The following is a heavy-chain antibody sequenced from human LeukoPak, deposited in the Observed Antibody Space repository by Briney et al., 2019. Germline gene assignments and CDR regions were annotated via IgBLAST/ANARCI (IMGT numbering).Heavy chain of an antibody. V-gene: IGHV3-21*01. CDR2: ISSSSSYI. D-gene: IGHD3-22*01. Sequence: GGSLRLSCAASGFTFSSYSMNWVRQAPGKGLEWVSSISSSSSYICYADSVKGRFTISRDNAKNSLYLQMNSLRAEDTAVYYCAKTVVIHFDYWGQGTLVTVSS. J-gene: IGHJ4*02. CDR3: AKTVVIHFDY. CDR1: GFTFSSYS.